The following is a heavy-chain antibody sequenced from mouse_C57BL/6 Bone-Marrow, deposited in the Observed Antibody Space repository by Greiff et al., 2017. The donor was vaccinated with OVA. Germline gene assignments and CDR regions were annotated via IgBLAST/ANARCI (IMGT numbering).Heavy chain of an antibody. J-gene: IGHJ1*03. CDR1: GYTFTSYW. Sequence: VQLQQPGAELVKPGASVKMSCKASGYTFTSYWITWVKQRPGQGLEWIGDIYPGSGSTHYNEKFKSKATLTVGTSSSTAYLQLSSLTSEDSSVYYGAGGYYGCWYFDDWGTGTTVTVSS. CDR3: AGGYYGCWYFDD. V-gene: IGHV1-55*01. CDR2: IYPGSGST. D-gene: IGHD1-2*01.